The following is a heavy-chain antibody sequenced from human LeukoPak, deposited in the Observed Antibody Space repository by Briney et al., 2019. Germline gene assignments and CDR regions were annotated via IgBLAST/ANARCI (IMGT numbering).Heavy chain of an antibody. Sequence: SETLSLTCSVSGASISRYYWSWIRQPPGKGLEWIGYFHHSGNTNYSPSLSSRITMSVDTSKNQFSLRLNSVTAADTAIYYCARRAAALDSWGQGTQVTVSS. CDR2: FHHSGNT. CDR1: GASISRYY. V-gene: IGHV4-59*12. D-gene: IGHD6-13*01. J-gene: IGHJ4*02. CDR3: ARRAAALDS.